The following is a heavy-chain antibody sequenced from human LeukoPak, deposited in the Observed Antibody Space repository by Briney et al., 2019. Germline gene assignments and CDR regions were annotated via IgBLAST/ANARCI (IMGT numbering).Heavy chain of an antibody. D-gene: IGHD4-23*01. CDR1: GFTFSSYA. J-gene: IGHJ3*02. CDR3: ARVIYGGYAFDI. V-gene: IGHV3-30-3*01. CDR2: ISYDGSNK. Sequence: PGGSLRLSCAASGFTFSSYAMHWVRQAPGKGLEWVAVISYDGSNKYYADSVKGRFTISRDNSKNTLYLQMNSLRAEDTAVYYCARVIYGGYAFDIWGQGTMVTVSS.